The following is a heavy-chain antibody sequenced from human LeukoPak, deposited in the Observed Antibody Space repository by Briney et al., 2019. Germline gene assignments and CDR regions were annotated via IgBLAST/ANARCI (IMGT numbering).Heavy chain of an antibody. CDR2: FDPEDGET. D-gene: IGHD4-17*01. J-gene: IGHJ3*02. V-gene: IGHV1-24*01. CDR3: ATGGYGDYVGAFDI. Sequence: ASVKVSCKVSGYTLTELSMHWVRQAPGKGLEWMGGFDPEDGETIYARKFQGRVTMTEDTSTDTAYMELSSLRSEDTAVYYCATGGYGDYVGAFDIWGQGTMVTVSS. CDR1: GYTLTELS.